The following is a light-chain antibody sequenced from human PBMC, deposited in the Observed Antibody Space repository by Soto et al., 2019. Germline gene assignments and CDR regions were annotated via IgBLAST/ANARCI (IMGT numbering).Light chain of an antibody. V-gene: IGLV2-14*01. CDR1: SRDVGSYNY. CDR2: EVS. CDR3: SSYTSSSTL. Sequence: QSVLTQPASVSGSPGQSITISCTGTSRDVGSYNYVSWYQQHPGKAPKLMIYEVSDRPSGISSRFSGSKSGNTASLTISGLQTEDEADYYCSSYTSSSTLFGTRTKVTVL. J-gene: IGLJ1*01.